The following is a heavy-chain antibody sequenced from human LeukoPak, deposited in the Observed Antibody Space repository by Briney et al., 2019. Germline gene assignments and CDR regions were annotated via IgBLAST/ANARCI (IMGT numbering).Heavy chain of an antibody. D-gene: IGHD5-18*01. CDR1: GGTFSDYA. J-gene: IGHJ4*02. V-gene: IGHV1-69*13. CDR3: AREGGGDTAMEY. CDR2: IFPTSGST. Sequence: ASGKVSCKASGGTFSDYAISWVRQAPEQGLEWMGGIFPTSGSTNYAQKFQGRVTIAADESTSTSYMELSSPRLEDTAVYYCAREGGGDTAMEYWGQGTLVTVSS.